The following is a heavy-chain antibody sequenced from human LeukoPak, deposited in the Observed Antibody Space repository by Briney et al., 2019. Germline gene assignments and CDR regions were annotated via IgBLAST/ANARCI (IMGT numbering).Heavy chain of an antibody. CDR3: ASPVGATTVRAFDI. CDR2: TRNEANIYTT. D-gene: IGHD1-26*01. J-gene: IGHJ3*02. Sequence: GGSLRLSCAASGFIFSDHYMDWVRQAPGKGLEWVGRTRNEANIYTTKYAASVKGRFTISRDDSKNSLYLQMNSLKTEDTAVYYCASPVGATTVRAFDIWGQGTMVTVSS. V-gene: IGHV3-72*01. CDR1: GFIFSDHY.